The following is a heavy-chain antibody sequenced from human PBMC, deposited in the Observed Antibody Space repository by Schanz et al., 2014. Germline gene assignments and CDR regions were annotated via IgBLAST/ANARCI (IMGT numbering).Heavy chain of an antibody. V-gene: IGHV3-30-3*01. CDR2: MSYDGSNK. CDR1: GFTVSSNY. J-gene: IGHJ4*02. Sequence: VQLVESGGGLVQPGGSLRLSCAASGFTVSSNYMSWVRQAPGKGLEWVAVMSYDGSNKYYADSVKGRFTISRDTPKNTLYVQMNSLRTDDTAMYYCARDPNTSAWLPYFDTWGQGTLVTVSS. D-gene: IGHD6-19*01. CDR3: ARDPNTSAWLPYFDT.